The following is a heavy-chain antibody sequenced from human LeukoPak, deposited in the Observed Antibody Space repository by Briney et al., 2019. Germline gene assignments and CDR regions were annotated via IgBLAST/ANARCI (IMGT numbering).Heavy chain of an antibody. CDR3: ARPETTSGWYYFDS. CDR2: SYYSGST. V-gene: IGHV4-59*08. J-gene: IGHJ4*02. CDR1: GGSISSYY. D-gene: IGHD6-19*01. Sequence: SETLSLTCTVSGGSISSYYWSWIRQPPGKGLEWIGYSYYSGSTTYNPSLKSRVTIIVDTSKNQFSLKLTSVTAADTAVYYCARPETTSGWYYFDSWGQGTLVTVSS.